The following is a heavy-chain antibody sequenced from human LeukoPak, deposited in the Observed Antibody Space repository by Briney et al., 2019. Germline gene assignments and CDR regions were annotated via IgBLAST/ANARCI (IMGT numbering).Heavy chain of an antibody. J-gene: IGHJ4*02. D-gene: IGHD3-3*01. CDR2: IKEDGSKK. CDR1: GFIFNNYW. CDR3: AKLRVTIFGVVTADDY. V-gene: IGHV3-7*03. Sequence: GGSLRLSCAASGFIFNNYWMTWVRQAPGKGLEWVANIKEDGSKKNHVDSVKGRFTISRDNAKNSLYLQMNSLRGGDTAVYYCAKLRVTIFGVVTADDYWGQGTLVTVSS.